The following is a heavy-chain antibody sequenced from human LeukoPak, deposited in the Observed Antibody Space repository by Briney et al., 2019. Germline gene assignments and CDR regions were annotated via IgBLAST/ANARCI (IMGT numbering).Heavy chain of an antibody. CDR1: GFTFSSYS. CDR2: ISTSSTNK. Sequence: GGSLRLSCVAPGFTFSSYSMSWVRQAPGKGLEWVSYISTSSTNKYYADSVKGRFTISRDDAKSSLYLQMNSLRAEDTAVYYCARPRSYFHMDVWGKGTTVTVSS. J-gene: IGHJ6*03. CDR3: ARPRSYFHMDV. V-gene: IGHV3-48*01.